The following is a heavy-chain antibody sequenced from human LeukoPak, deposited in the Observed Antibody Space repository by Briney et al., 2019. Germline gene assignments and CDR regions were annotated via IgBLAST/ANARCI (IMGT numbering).Heavy chain of an antibody. CDR3: ARAFRARYFDL. J-gene: IGHJ2*01. Sequence: SETLSLTCTVSGGSITTSSYYWDWIRQPPGKGLEWIGIIYYSGSTYYNPSLKGRVTISVGTSKNQFSLKLSSVTAADTAVYYCARAFRARYFDLWGRGTLVTVSS. CDR1: GGSITTSSYY. D-gene: IGHD2/OR15-2a*01. V-gene: IGHV4-39*01. CDR2: IYYSGST.